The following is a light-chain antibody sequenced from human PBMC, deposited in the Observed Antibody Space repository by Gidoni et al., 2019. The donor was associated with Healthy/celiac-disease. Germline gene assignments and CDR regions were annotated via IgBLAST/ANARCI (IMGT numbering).Light chain of an antibody. Sequence: DIQITQSPSSLSASVGDRVTITCRASQSISGYLNWYQQKPGTSPKLLIYAASSLQSGVPSRFSGSGSGTDLTLTISSLQPEDFATYYCQQSYSTPWTFGQGTKVEIK. V-gene: IGKV1-39*01. CDR1: QSISGY. J-gene: IGKJ1*01. CDR3: QQSYSTPWT. CDR2: AAS.